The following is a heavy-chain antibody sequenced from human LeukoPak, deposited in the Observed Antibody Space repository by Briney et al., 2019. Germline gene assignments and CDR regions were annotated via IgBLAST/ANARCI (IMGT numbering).Heavy chain of an antibody. CDR3: ARGIAAAGLNFDY. Sequence: SETLSLTCAVYGGSFSGYYWSWIRQPPGKGLEWIGEINHSGRINYNPSLKSRVTISVDTSKNQFSLKVSSVTAADTAVYYCARGIAAAGLNFDYWGQGTLVTVSS. CDR2: INHSGRI. D-gene: IGHD6-13*01. J-gene: IGHJ4*02. V-gene: IGHV4-34*01. CDR1: GGSFSGYY.